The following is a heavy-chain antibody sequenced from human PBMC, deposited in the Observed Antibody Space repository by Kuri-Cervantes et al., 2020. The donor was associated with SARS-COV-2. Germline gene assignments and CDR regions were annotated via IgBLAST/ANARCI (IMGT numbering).Heavy chain of an antibody. Sequence: GGSLRLSCAASRFTFSSYGMHWVRQAPGKGLEWVSYISSSGGTIYYADSVKGRFTITRDNAKNSLYLQTNSLRDEDTAVYYCARDKGIIGYCTNDVCGPLFDYWGQGTLVTVSS. V-gene: IGHV3-48*02. D-gene: IGHD2-8*01. J-gene: IGHJ4*02. CDR2: ISSSGGTI. CDR1: RFTFSSYG. CDR3: ARDKGIIGYCTNDVCGPLFDY.